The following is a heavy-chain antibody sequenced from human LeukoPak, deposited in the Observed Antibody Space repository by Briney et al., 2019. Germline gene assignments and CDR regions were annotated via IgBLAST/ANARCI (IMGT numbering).Heavy chain of an antibody. CDR3: ARDVVRGVYFDY. CDR2: INHSGST. D-gene: IGHD3-10*01. V-gene: IGHV4-34*01. CDR1: GGSFSGYY. Sequence: SETLSLTCAVYGGSFSGYYWSWIRQPPGKGLEWIGEINHSGSTNYNPSLKSRVTISVDTSKNQFSLKLSSVTAADTAVYYCARDVVRGVYFDYWGQRTLVTVSS. J-gene: IGHJ4*02.